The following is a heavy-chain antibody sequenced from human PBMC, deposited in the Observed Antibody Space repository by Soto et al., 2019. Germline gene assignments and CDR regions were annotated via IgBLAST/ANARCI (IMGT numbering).Heavy chain of an antibody. CDR1: GYTFTGYY. Sequence: QVQLVQSGAEVKKPGASVKVSCKASGYTFTGYYMHWVRQAPGQGLEWMGWINPNSGGTNYAQKFQGRVTMTMDTSISTAYMELSRLRSDDTAVYYCARDTGTTMYYYYYGMDVWGQGTTVTVSS. V-gene: IGHV1-2*02. CDR2: INPNSGGT. J-gene: IGHJ6*02. CDR3: ARDTGTTMYYYYYGMDV. D-gene: IGHD1-7*01.